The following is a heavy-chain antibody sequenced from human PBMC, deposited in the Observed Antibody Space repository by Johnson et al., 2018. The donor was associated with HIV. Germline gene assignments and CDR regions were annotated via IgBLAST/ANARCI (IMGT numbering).Heavy chain of an antibody. J-gene: IGHJ3*01. D-gene: IGHD4-17*01. V-gene: IGHV3-11*04. CDR1: GFTFSDYY. Sequence: QVQLVESGGGLVKPGGSLRLSCAASGFTFSDYYMSWIHQAPGKGLEWVSYISSSGSSIYSTDSLKGRFTISRDNAKNSLYLQMNSLKAEDTGVYYCARDSTPWGGEHVGYAFDLWGRGTLVTISS. CDR2: ISSSGSSI. CDR3: ARDSTPWGGEHVGYAFDL.